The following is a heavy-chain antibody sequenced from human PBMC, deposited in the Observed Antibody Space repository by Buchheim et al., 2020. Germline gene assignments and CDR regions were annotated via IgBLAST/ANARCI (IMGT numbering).Heavy chain of an antibody. CDR1: GFTFSSYG. Sequence: QVQLVESGGGVVQPGRSLRLSCAASGFTFSSYGMHWVRQAPGKGLEWVAFIRYDGSNKYYADSVKGRFTISRDNSKNPLYLQMNSLRAEDTAVYYCAKGSTTMVRGVIIAPPDYWGQGTL. CDR2: IRYDGSNK. D-gene: IGHD3-10*01. CDR3: AKGSTTMVRGVIIAPPDY. V-gene: IGHV3-30*02. J-gene: IGHJ4*02.